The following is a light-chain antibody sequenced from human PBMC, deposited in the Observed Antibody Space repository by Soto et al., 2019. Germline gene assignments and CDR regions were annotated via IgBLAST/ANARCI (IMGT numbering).Light chain of an antibody. CDR3: IQSTQLPPS. J-gene: IGKJ5*01. V-gene: IGKV2D-29*02. Sequence: DVVMTQTQLYLSVAAGQPASISCKSSQSLLHITGETFLFWYLQKPGQSPQLLIYEVSTRVSGVPDRFSGSVSGTAFPLVISRVETDDVAIYYFIQSTQLPPSLGQGTPLWIE. CDR2: EVS. CDR1: QSLLHITGETF.